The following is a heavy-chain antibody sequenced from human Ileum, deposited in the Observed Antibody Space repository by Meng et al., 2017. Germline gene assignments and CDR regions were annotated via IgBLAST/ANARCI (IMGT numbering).Heavy chain of an antibody. Sequence: QVQLVQSGAEVKNPGASLKVSCKASGYIFTRYGIGWVRQAPGQGLEWMGWISAYSGNTKYAQKLQGRVTMTTDTSTSTAYMELRNLRSDDTAVYYCARDTMGTTLGDYWGQGTLVTVSS. CDR3: ARDTMGTTLGDY. J-gene: IGHJ4*02. V-gene: IGHV1-18*01. CDR2: ISAYSGNT. CDR1: GYIFTRYG. D-gene: IGHD1-7*01.